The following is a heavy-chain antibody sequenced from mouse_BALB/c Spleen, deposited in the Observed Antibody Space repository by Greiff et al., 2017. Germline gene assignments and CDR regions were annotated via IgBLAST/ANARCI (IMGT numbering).Heavy chain of an antibody. CDR1: GYTFTSYW. V-gene: IGHV1S41*01. D-gene: IGHD2-4*01. Sequence: DLVKPGASVKLSCKASGYTFTSYWINWIKQRPGQGLEWIGRIAPGSGSTYYNEMFKGKATLTVDTSSSTAYIQLSSLSSEDSAVYFCARSTMITRSAMDYWGQGTSGTVSS. J-gene: IGHJ4*01. CDR3: ARSTMITRSAMDY. CDR2: IAPGSGST.